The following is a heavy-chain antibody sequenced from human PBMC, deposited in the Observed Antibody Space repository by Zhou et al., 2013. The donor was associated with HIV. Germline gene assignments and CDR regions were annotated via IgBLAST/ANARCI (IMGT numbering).Heavy chain of an antibody. V-gene: IGHV1-69*01. CDR3: ARARDAFDI. J-gene: IGHJ3*02. CDR2: INPIFGTA. CDR1: GYTFTGYY. Sequence: QVQLVQSGAEVKKPGASVKVSCKASGYTFTGYYMHWVRQAPGQGLEWMGWINPIFGTANYAQKFQGRVTITTDESTSTAYMELSSLRSEDTAVYYCARARDAFDIWGQGTMVTVSS.